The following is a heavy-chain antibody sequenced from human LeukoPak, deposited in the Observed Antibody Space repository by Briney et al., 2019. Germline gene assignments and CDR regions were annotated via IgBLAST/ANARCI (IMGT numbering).Heavy chain of an antibody. CDR3: AREPKDYYDSSGYYYEVFDY. CDR2: IYHSGST. CDR1: GYSISSGYY. Sequence: SETLSLTCTVSGYSISSGYYWGWIRQPPGKGLEWIGSIYHSGSTYYNPSLKSRVTISVDTSKNQFSLKLSSVTAADTAVYYCAREPKDYYDSSGYYYEVFDYWGQGTLVTVSS. J-gene: IGHJ4*02. D-gene: IGHD3-22*01. V-gene: IGHV4-38-2*02.